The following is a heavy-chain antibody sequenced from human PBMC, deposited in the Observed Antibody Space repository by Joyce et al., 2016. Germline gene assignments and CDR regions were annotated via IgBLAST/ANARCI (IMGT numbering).Heavy chain of an antibody. Sequence: QVQLVESGGGVVQPGRSLRLSCAASGLTLSNYGVHWVRQAPGKGLEWVAVISYDGIYKYYADSVKGRFTISRDNSKKTVFLEMNSMRAEDTAVYYCAKILTATYSSGWFLDYWGQGTLVTVSS. CDR2: ISYDGIYK. CDR1: GLTLSNYG. CDR3: AKILTATYSSGWFLDY. J-gene: IGHJ4*02. V-gene: IGHV3-30*18. D-gene: IGHD6-25*01.